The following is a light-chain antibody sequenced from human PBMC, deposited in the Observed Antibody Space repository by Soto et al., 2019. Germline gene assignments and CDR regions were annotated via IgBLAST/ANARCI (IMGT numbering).Light chain of an antibody. CDR1: SGSVSTSYY. CDR2: STN. CDR3: VLYVGSGLYV. J-gene: IGLJ1*01. Sequence: QAVVTQEPSFSVSPGGTVTLTCGLRSGSVSTSYYPSWYQQTPGQAPRTLIYSTNTRSSGVPDRFSGSILGNKAALTITGAQADDESDYYCVLYVGSGLYVFGTGTKLTVL. V-gene: IGLV8-61*01.